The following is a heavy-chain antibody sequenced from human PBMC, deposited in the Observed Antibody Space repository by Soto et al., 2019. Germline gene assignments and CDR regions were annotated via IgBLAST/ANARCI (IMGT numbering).Heavy chain of an antibody. CDR1: GFTFSSYA. D-gene: IGHD2-15*01. CDR2: ISGSGGST. J-gene: IGHJ4*02. Sequence: EVQLLESGGGLVQPGGSLRLSCAASGFTFSSYAMSWVRQAPGKGLEWVSAISGSGGSTYYADSVKGRFTISRDNSKNPLYLKVNSLRAEDTAVYYCAKVEVVVVAAPFDYGGQGTLVTVSS. V-gene: IGHV3-23*01. CDR3: AKVEVVVVAAPFDY.